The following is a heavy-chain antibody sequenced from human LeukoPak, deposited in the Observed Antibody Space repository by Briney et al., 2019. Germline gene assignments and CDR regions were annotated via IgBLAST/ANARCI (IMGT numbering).Heavy chain of an antibody. CDR3: ARGADGVSSNSRGWFDP. D-gene: IGHD2-15*01. Sequence: PGGSLRLSCAASGFTFSSYSMNWVRQAPGKGLEWVSSISSSSSYINYADSVRGRFTISRDNAKNSLYLQMNSLRAEDTAVYSCARGADGVSSNSRGWFDPWGQGTLVTVSS. CDR1: GFTFSSYS. V-gene: IGHV3-21*01. J-gene: IGHJ5*02. CDR2: ISSSSSYI.